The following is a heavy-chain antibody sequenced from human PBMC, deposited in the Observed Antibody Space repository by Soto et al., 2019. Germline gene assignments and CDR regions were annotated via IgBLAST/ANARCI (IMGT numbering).Heavy chain of an antibody. CDR1: GGSFSGYY. CDR2: IKHSGST. D-gene: IGHD3-22*01. V-gene: IGHV4-34*01. CDR3: ARGITVIGAVQGDAPGKDFFDS. J-gene: IGHJ4*02. Sequence: SETLSLTCAVYGGSFSGYYWSWIRQPPGKGLEWIGGIKHSGSTNQNPSLKTRVIISVDTSKNQFSLRLRSVTAAGTAVYYCARGITVIGAVQGDAPGKDFFDSWGQGTLVTVYS.